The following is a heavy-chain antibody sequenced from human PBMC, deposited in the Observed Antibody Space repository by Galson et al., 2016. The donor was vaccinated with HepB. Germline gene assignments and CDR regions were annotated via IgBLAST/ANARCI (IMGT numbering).Heavy chain of an antibody. CDR3: MKMGANSWHNNWFGP. Sequence: ETLSLTCTVSGDSINSVNDYWGWVRQPPGKGLEWVATVFYGGNTYSNPSLKSRLTVSIHAPKNQFSLRLSSVTAADTAVYYCMKMGANSWHNNWFGPWGQGILVTVSS. CDR2: VFYGGNT. D-gene: IGHD3-16*01. J-gene: IGHJ5*02. V-gene: IGHV4-39*07. CDR1: GDSINSVNDY.